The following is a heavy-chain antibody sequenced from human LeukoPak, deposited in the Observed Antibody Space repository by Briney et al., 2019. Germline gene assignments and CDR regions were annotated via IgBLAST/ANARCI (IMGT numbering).Heavy chain of an antibody. V-gene: IGHV3-53*01. Sequence: PGGSLRLSCAASRILVSSNYMSWVRQAPGKGLEWVSAIYPDGNTYYADSVKGRFTISRDKSKNALYLQMNSLRAEDTAVYYCATAPQGWNFEYWGQGTLVTVSS. D-gene: IGHD6-19*01. J-gene: IGHJ4*02. CDR3: ATAPQGWNFEY. CDR1: RILVSSNY. CDR2: IYPDGNT.